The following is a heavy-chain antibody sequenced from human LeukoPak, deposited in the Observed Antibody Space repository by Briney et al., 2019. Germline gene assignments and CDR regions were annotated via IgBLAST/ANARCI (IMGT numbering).Heavy chain of an antibody. D-gene: IGHD2-15*01. V-gene: IGHV3-23*01. CDR3: ARGGHRHFDP. CDR2: ISGSGGST. CDR1: GFTFSSYA. Sequence: GGSLRLSCAASGFTFSSYAMSWVRQAPGKGLEWVSAISGSGGSTYYADSVKGRFTISRDNAKNSLFLQMNSLRAEDTAVYYCARGGHRHFDPWGQGTLVAVSS. J-gene: IGHJ5*02.